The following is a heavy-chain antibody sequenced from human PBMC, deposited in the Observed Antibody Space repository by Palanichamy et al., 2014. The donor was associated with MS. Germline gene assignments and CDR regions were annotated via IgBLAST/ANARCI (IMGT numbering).Heavy chain of an antibody. CDR1: GFTFSNYE. CDR2: ISSSGTTT. J-gene: IGHJ3*02. V-gene: IGHV3-48*03. Sequence: DVQLVESGGGLVQPGGSLRLSCAGSGFTFSNYELNWVRQAPGKGLEWVSCISSSGTTTYYADSVKGRFAISRDNAHNSVYLQMNALRAEDTALYYCARQKWGSSRDGEPSDIWGQGTMVTVSS. CDR3: ARQKWGSSRDGEPSDI. D-gene: IGHD6-13*01.